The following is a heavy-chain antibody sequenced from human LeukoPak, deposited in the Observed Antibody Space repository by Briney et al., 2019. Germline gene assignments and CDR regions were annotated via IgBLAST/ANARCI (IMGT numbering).Heavy chain of an antibody. CDR2: IIPILGIA. J-gene: IGHJ4*02. D-gene: IGHD2-8*01. CDR1: GGTFSSYA. CDR3: ARVMGSGVCDY. Sequence: VASVKVSCKASGGTFSSYAISWVRQAPGQGLEWMGRIIPILGIANYAQKFQGRVTITADKSTSTAYMELSSLRSEDTAVYYCARVMGSGVCDYWGQGTLVTVSS. V-gene: IGHV1-69*04.